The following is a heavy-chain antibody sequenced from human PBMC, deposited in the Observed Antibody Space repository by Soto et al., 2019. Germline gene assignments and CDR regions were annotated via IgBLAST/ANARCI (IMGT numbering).Heavy chain of an antibody. V-gene: IGHV3-74*01. CDR2: INSDGSTT. J-gene: IGHJ5*02. Sequence: EVQLVESGGGLVQPGGSLRLSCAASGFSFSSYWMHWVRQVPGKGLVWVSRINSDGSTTTYADSVKGRFTISRDNAKNTPYRQMNSLRVEDTAVYYCARVLTGSHNWFDPWGQGTLVTVSS. CDR3: ARVLTGSHNWFDP. CDR1: GFSFSSYW. D-gene: IGHD7-27*01.